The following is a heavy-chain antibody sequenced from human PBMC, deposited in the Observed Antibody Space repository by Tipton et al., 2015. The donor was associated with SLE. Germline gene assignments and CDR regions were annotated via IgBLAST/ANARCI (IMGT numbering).Heavy chain of an antibody. V-gene: IGHV4-59*01. CDR2: INHSGST. D-gene: IGHD6-19*01. Sequence: TLSLTCTVSGGSISSYFWSWIRQPPGKGLEWIGDINHSGSTNYNPSLESRLTVSIDTPKNQFSLRLSSVTAADTAVYYCARGIGPQWPGGFYFDHWGQGILVTVSS. J-gene: IGHJ4*02. CDR3: ARGIGPQWPGGFYFDH. CDR1: GGSISSYF.